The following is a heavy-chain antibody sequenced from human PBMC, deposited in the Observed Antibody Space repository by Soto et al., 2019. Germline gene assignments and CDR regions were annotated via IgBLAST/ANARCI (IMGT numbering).Heavy chain of an antibody. CDR3: AGGYCSGGSCQRGGAFDI. CDR1: GGTFSSYT. Sequence: QVQLVQSGAEVKKPGSSVKVSCKASGGTFSSYTISWLRQAPGQGLEWMGRIIPILGIANYAQKFQGRVTITADKSTSTAYMELSSLRSEDTAVYYCAGGYCSGGSCQRGGAFDIWGQGTMVTVSS. V-gene: IGHV1-69*02. D-gene: IGHD2-15*01. CDR2: IIPILGIA. J-gene: IGHJ3*02.